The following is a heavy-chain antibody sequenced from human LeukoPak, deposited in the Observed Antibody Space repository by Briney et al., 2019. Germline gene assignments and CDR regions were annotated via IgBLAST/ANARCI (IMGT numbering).Heavy chain of an antibody. V-gene: IGHV3-43D*04. Sequence: GGSLRLSCAASGFNFEDYAMHWVRQAPGKGLEWVSLISWDGGSTYYADSVKGRFTISRDNSKNSLYLQMNSLRAEDTALYYCAKDGLFGVATPYYYYYMDVWGKGTTVTVSS. D-gene: IGHD3-3*01. CDR2: ISWDGGST. CDR1: GFNFEDYA. J-gene: IGHJ6*03. CDR3: AKDGLFGVATPYYYYYMDV.